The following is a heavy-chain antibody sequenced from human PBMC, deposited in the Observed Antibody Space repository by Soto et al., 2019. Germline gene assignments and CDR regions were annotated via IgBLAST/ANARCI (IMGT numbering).Heavy chain of an antibody. CDR2: IYYSGST. Sequence: QLQLQESGPGLVKPSETLSLTCTVSGGSISSSTYYWGWLRQPPGNGLECIGSIYYSGSTYYNPSLKRRVTISVDTSKNQFSLKLSYVTAADTAVYYCARLTAVTSYYFDYWGQGTLVTVSS. V-gene: IGHV4-39*01. J-gene: IGHJ4*02. CDR1: GGSISSSTYY. D-gene: IGHD4-17*01. CDR3: ARLTAVTSYYFDY.